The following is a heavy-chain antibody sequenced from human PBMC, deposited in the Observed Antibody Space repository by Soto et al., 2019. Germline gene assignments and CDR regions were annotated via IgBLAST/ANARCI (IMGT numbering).Heavy chain of an antibody. V-gene: IGHV1-46*01. D-gene: IGHD2-21*01. J-gene: IGHJ4*02. CDR3: ASGPIAMYSFDH. Sequence: GASVKVSFKASGYTFTNFHLHWVRLAPGQGLEWMGMIAPSGGSTSYAQKFQGRVTMTRDTSTSTVYMELSSLRSEDTAVYYCASGPIAMYSFDHWGLGTLVTVS. CDR1: GYTFTNFH. CDR2: IAPSGGST.